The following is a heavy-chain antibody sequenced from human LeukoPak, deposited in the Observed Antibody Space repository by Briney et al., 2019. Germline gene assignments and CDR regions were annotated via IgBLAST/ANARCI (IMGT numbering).Heavy chain of an antibody. D-gene: IGHD6-19*01. CDR1: GYTFTNYG. J-gene: IGHJ5*02. CDR2: ISAYNGNT. V-gene: IGHV1-18*01. Sequence: GASVKVSCKASGYTFTNYGISWVRQAPGQGLEWMGWISAYNGNTKYPQKLQGRVTMTTDTSTSTAYMELRSLRSDDTAVYYCARDAKQWPAGWFDPWGQGTLVTVSS. CDR3: ARDAKQWPAGWFDP.